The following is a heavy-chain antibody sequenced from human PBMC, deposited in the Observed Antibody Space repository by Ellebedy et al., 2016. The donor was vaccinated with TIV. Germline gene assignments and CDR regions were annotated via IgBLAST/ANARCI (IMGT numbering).Heavy chain of an antibody. D-gene: IGHD1-1*01. J-gene: IGHJ6*03. V-gene: IGHV4-4*07. CDR1: GGSVSRYF. CDR3: ARVHCSITTCDYYYMDV. CDR2: IFTSGSF. Sequence: SETLSLXXTVSGGSVSRYFWSWIRQPAGKGLEWIGRIFTSGSFNYNPSLMSRVTMSVVTSKNQISLRLNSVTAADTAVYYWARVHCSITTCDYYYMDVWGKGTTVTVSS.